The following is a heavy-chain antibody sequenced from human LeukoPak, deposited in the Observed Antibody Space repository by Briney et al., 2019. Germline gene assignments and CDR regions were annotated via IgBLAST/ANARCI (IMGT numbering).Heavy chain of an antibody. CDR2: IYYSGST. Sequence: SETLSLTCTVSGGSISSHYWSWIRQPPGKGLEWIGYIYYSGSTNYNPSLKSRVTISVDTSMNQFSLKLDSMTAADTAVYYCARQYSTSWFTPAFDIWGQGKMVTVSS. V-gene: IGHV4-59*08. J-gene: IGHJ3*02. D-gene: IGHD2-2*02. CDR1: GGSISSHY. CDR3: ARQYSTSWFTPAFDI.